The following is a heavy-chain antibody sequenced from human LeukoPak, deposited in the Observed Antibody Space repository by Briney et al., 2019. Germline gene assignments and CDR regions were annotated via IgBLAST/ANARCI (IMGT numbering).Heavy chain of an antibody. CDR2: IWYGGNTK. CDR3: ARDSGFGELVTYYFDY. Sequence: GASLRLSCAESGFNFSYYGMHWVRQVPGTGLEWVAVIWYGGNTKYYANYMKGPFTVSRDNSKNTLYLQMTILRPEDTAIYYGARDSGFGELVTYYFDYWGQGTLVTVSS. J-gene: IGHJ4*02. V-gene: IGHV3-33*01. D-gene: IGHD3-10*01. CDR1: GFNFSYYG.